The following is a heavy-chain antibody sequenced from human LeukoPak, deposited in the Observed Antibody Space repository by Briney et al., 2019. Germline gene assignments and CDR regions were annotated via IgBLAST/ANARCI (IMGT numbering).Heavy chain of an antibody. Sequence: SETLSLTCTVSGGSISSSSYYWGWIRQPPGKGLEWIGSIYYSGSTCYNPSLKSRVTISVDTSKNQFSLKLSSVTAADTAVYYCARQEFRDGYNSPYFDYWGQGTLVTVSS. V-gene: IGHV4-39*01. CDR3: ARQEFRDGYNSPYFDY. CDR2: IYYSGST. CDR1: GGSISSSSYY. J-gene: IGHJ4*02. D-gene: IGHD5-24*01.